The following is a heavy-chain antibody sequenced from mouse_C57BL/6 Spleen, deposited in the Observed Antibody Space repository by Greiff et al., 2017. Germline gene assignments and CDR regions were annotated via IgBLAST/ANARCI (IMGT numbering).Heavy chain of an antibody. CDR2: IHPNSGST. D-gene: IGHD6-5*01. CDR3: AREEAYSWGFAY. Sequence: VQLQQPGAELVKPGASVKLSCKASGYTFTSYWMHWVKQRPGQGLEWIGMIHPNSGSTNYNEKFKSKDTLTVDKSSSTAYMQLSSLTSEDSAVYYCAREEAYSWGFAYWGQGTLVTVSA. J-gene: IGHJ3*01. V-gene: IGHV1-64*01. CDR1: GYTFTSYW.